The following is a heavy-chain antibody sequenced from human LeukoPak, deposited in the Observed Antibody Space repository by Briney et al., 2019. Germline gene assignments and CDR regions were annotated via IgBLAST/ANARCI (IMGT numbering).Heavy chain of an antibody. CDR3: ARGGYCSSTSCYMVY. Sequence: VASVKVSCKASGGTFSSYAISWVRQVPGQGLEWMGGIIPIFGTANYAQKFQGRVTITTDESTSTAYMELSSLRSEDTAVYYCARGGYCSSTSCYMVYWGQGTLVTVSS. CDR1: GGTFSSYA. CDR2: IIPIFGTA. D-gene: IGHD2-2*02. J-gene: IGHJ4*02. V-gene: IGHV1-69*05.